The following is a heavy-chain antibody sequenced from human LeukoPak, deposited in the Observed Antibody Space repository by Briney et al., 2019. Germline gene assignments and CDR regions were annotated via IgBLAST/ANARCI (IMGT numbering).Heavy chain of an antibody. Sequence: GGSLRLSCAASGFSFTAYGMNWVRQAPGKGLEWLSYIRPGPSRTYYADSVRGRFVISRDDAKNSLYLQMSSLRAEDTAVYYCARDYVTMVPDYGGRGTLVTVSS. J-gene: IGHJ4*02. D-gene: IGHD3-10*01. V-gene: IGHV3-21*01. CDR1: GFSFTAYG. CDR3: ARDYVTMVPDY. CDR2: IRPGPSRT.